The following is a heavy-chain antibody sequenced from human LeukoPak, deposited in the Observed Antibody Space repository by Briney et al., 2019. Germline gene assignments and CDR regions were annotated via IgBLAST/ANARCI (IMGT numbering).Heavy chain of an antibody. Sequence: ASVKVSCKASGYTFTSYYMHWVRQAPGQGLEWMGIINPSGGSTGYAQKFQGRVTMTRDMSTSTDHMELSSLRSEDTAVYYCARDNSVKDTAWWFDPWGQGTLVTVSS. CDR2: INPSGGST. CDR3: ARDNSVKDTAWWFDP. D-gene: IGHD4-17*01. V-gene: IGHV1-46*01. J-gene: IGHJ5*02. CDR1: GYTFTSYY.